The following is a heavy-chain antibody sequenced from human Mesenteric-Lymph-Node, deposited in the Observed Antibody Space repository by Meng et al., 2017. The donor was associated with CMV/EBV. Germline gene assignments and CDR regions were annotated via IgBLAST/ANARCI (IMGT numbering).Heavy chain of an antibody. V-gene: IGHV3-7*01. CDR3: AREQTRLRFLEYWFDP. CDR1: GFTFGSYW. J-gene: IGHJ5*02. D-gene: IGHD3-3*01. Sequence: GGSLRLSCAASGFTFGSYWMSWVRQAPGKGLEWVANIDQDRSEKYYVDSVKGRFTISRDNAKNSLYLQMNSLRAEDTAVYYCAREQTRLRFLEYWFDPWGQGTLVTVSS. CDR2: IDQDRSEK.